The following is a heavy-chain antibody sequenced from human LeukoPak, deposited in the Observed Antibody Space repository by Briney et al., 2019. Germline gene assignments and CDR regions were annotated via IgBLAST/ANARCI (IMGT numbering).Heavy chain of an antibody. CDR2: IYYSGST. CDR3: ARVADGRGYPFDY. J-gene: IGHJ4*02. Sequence: SETLSLTCTVSGGSISSSSYYWGWIRQPPGKGLEWIGSIYYSGSTYYNPSLKSRVTISVDTSKNQFSLKLSSVTAADTAVCYCARVADGRGYPFDYWGQGTLVTVSS. D-gene: IGHD1-26*01. V-gene: IGHV4-39*07. CDR1: GGSISSSSYY.